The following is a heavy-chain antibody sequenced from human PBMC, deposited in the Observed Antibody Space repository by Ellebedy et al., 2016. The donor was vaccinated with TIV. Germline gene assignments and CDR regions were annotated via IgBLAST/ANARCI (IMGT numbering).Heavy chain of an antibody. CDR2: INPSGGST. Sequence: AASVKVSCKASGYTFTSYYMHWARQAPGQGLEWMGIINPSGGSTSYAQKLQGRVTMTRDTSTSTVYMELSSLRSEDTAVYYCARGSDVLRYFDRPNAFDYWGQGTLVTVSS. CDR1: GYTFTSYY. V-gene: IGHV1-46*04. CDR3: ARGSDVLRYFDRPNAFDY. J-gene: IGHJ4*02. D-gene: IGHD3-9*01.